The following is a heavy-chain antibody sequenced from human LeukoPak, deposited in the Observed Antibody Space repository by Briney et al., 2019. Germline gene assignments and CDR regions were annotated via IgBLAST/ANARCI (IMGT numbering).Heavy chain of an antibody. Sequence: ASETLSLTCTVSGGSISSYYWSWIRQPAGKGLEWIGRIYTSGSTNYNPSLKSRVTMSVDTSKNQFSLKLSSVTAADTAVYYCAREIVCTSCYNLVSNAFDIWGEGTTVTVSP. J-gene: IGHJ3*02. CDR1: GGSISSYY. V-gene: IGHV4-4*07. D-gene: IGHD2-2*02. CDR3: AREIVCTSCYNLVSNAFDI. CDR2: IYTSGST.